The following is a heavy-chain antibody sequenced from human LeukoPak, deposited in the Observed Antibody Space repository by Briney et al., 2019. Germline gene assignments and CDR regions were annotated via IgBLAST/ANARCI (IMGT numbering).Heavy chain of an antibody. J-gene: IGHJ6*02. Sequence: SETLSLTCTVSGGSISSYYWSWIRQPPGKGLEWIGYIYYSGSTNYNPSLKSRVTISVDTSKNQFSLKLSSVTAADTAVYYCARRGDSSGWSRYYGMDVWGQGTTVTVSS. D-gene: IGHD6-19*01. CDR1: GGSISSYY. CDR2: IYYSGST. CDR3: ARRGDSSGWSRYYGMDV. V-gene: IGHV4-59*08.